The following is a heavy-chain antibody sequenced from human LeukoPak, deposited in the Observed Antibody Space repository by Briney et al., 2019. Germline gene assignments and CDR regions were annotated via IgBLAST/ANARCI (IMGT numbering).Heavy chain of an antibody. Sequence: GGSLRLSCAASGFTFSSYSMNWVRQAPGKGLEWVSSISSSSSYIYCADSVKGRSTISRDNAKNSLYLQMNSLRAEDTAVYYCARDFSSSWSDFDYWGQGTLVTVSS. V-gene: IGHV3-21*01. CDR3: ARDFSSSWSDFDY. CDR1: GFTFSSYS. J-gene: IGHJ4*02. CDR2: ISSSSSYI. D-gene: IGHD6-13*01.